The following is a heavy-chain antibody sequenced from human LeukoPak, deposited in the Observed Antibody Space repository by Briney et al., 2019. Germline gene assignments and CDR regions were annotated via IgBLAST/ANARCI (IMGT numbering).Heavy chain of an antibody. D-gene: IGHD7-27*01. Sequence: GGSLRLSCSASGFTFTSYSMNWVRQAPGKGLEWVSYITSSSSTIHYADSVKGRFIISRDNAKNSPYLQMNSLRAEDTAVYYCARDLHWGYYFDYWGQGTLVTVSS. V-gene: IGHV3-48*04. CDR3: ARDLHWGYYFDY. CDR2: ITSSSSTI. CDR1: GFTFTSYS. J-gene: IGHJ4*02.